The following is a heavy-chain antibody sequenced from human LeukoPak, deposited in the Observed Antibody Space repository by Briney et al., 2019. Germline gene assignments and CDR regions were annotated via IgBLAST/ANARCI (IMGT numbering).Heavy chain of an antibody. V-gene: IGHV3-23*01. CDR1: GFIFSSYA. Sequence: PGGSLRLSCAASGFIFSSYAMDWVRQAPGKGLEWLSGISGSGGRTHYADSVKGRFTILRDNSKNTLYLQMNSLRAEDTAVYYCAKEDGPQTWLVEGSFDYWSQGTLVTVSS. J-gene: IGHJ4*02. CDR3: AKEDGPQTWLVEGSFDY. D-gene: IGHD6-19*01. CDR2: ISGSGGRT.